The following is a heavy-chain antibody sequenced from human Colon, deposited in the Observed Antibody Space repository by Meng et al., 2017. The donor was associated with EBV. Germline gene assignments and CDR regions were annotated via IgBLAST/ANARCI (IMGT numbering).Heavy chain of an antibody. Sequence: QVPLPDSGPGLVQPSGTLPLTCAVSGGSLSSRNWWSWVRQPPGKGLEWIGEIYHSGSTNYNPSLKSRVTISVDESKNQFSLRLSSVTAADTAVYYCARVGAYCGGDCYHPRWGQGTLVTVSS. CDR2: IYHSGST. CDR3: ARVGAYCGGDCYHPR. V-gene: IGHV4-4*02. CDR1: GGSLSSRNW. J-gene: IGHJ4*02. D-gene: IGHD2-21*02.